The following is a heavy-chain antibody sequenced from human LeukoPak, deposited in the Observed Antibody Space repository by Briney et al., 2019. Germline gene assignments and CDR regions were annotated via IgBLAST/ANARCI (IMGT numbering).Heavy chain of an antibody. CDR3: ARSSYSSSSSV. D-gene: IGHD6-6*01. V-gene: IGHV3-7*03. CDR2: INSDGSEG. Sequence: GGSLRLSCAVSGFTFGGFWMSRSRQAPGKGLEWVASINSDGSEGYYADVVKGRFTISRDNAKNSLYLQINSLRAEDTAVYYCARSSYSSSSSVWGQGTMVTVSS. CDR1: GFTFGGFW. J-gene: IGHJ3*01.